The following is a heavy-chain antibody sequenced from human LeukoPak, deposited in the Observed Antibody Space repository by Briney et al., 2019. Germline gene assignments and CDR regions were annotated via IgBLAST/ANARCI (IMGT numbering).Heavy chain of an antibody. D-gene: IGHD3-22*01. CDR3: ARNKRYYGTSDFYDSHSPDAFDI. CDR2: INHSGST. J-gene: IGHJ3*02. V-gene: IGHV4-34*01. Sequence: PETLSLTCAVYGESFSDYYWSWIRQPPGKGLEWIGEINHSGSTNYSPSLESRVTISVDTSKNQFSLNLSSVTAADTAVYYCARNKRYYGTSDFYDSHSPDAFDIWGQGTMVTVSS. CDR1: GESFSDYY.